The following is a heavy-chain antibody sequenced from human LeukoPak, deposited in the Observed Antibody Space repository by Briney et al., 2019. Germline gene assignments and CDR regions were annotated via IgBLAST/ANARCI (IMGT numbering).Heavy chain of an antibody. J-gene: IGHJ5*02. Sequence: GGSLRLSCAASGFTFSSYWMSWVRQAPGKGLEWVSDINGSGGSTYYTDSVKGRFTISRDNSKNTLYLQMNSLRAEDTAIYYCAKKYSTGLDPWGQGTLVTVSS. CDR1: GFTFSSYW. CDR3: AKKYSTGLDP. D-gene: IGHD1-26*01. V-gene: IGHV3-23*01. CDR2: INGSGGST.